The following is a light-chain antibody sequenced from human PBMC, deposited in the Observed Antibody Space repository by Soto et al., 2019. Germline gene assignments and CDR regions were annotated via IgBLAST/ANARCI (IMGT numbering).Light chain of an antibody. CDR2: EVS. CDR1: SSDVGGYNY. J-gene: IGLJ3*02. CDR3: QVWDSSSDHWV. Sequence: QSALTQPPSASGSPGQSVTISCTGTSSDVGGYNYVSWYQQHPGKAPKLMIYEVSNRPSGVPDRFSGSKSDNTASLTVSGLRAEDEADYYCQVWDSSSDHWVFGGGTKLTVL. V-gene: IGLV2-8*01.